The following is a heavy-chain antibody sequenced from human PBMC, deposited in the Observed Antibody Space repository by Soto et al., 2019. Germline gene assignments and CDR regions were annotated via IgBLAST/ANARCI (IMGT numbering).Heavy chain of an antibody. Sequence: VQLLESGGGLVQPGGSLRLSCAASGFTFSSYSMSWDRQAPGKGLEWVSGFRTSGDGGTTYYADSVKGRFTISRDNSKNMLFLQMNSLRAEDTAIYYCAKKVNSGPGSQYFDYWGQGTLVTVSS. CDR3: AKKVNSGPGSQYFDY. CDR2: FRTSGDGGTT. V-gene: IGHV3-23*01. D-gene: IGHD3-10*01. CDR1: GFTFSSYS. J-gene: IGHJ4*02.